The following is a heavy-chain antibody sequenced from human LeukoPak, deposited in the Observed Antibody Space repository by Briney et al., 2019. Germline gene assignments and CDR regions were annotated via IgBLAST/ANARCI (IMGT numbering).Heavy chain of an antibody. CDR3: ARGGDSGSSDRPVYYYSMDV. CDR2: IFPIFGTA. D-gene: IGHD1-26*01. CDR1: GGTFSTYS. Sequence: SVKVSCKSSGGTFSTYSISWVRQAPGQGLEWMGGIFPIFGTANNAQQFHGRITITADTSTSTAYTELSSLRSEDTAVYYCARGGDSGSSDRPVYYYSMDVWGTGTTVTVSS. J-gene: IGHJ6*04. V-gene: IGHV1-69*06.